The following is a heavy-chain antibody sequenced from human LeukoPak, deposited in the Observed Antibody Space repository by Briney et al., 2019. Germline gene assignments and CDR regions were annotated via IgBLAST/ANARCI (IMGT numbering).Heavy chain of an antibody. D-gene: IGHD2-2*01. Sequence: GASVKVSCKASGYTFTGYYMHWVRQAPGQGLEWMGWINPNTGGTNYAQKCQGRVTVTRDTSISTAYMELSRLRSDDTAVYYWARARTGYCSSTSCYVDRPNYYYYYMDVWGKGTTVTISS. CDR1: GYTFTGYY. CDR3: ARARTGYCSSTSCYVDRPNYYYYYMDV. V-gene: IGHV1-2*02. J-gene: IGHJ6*03. CDR2: INPNTGGT.